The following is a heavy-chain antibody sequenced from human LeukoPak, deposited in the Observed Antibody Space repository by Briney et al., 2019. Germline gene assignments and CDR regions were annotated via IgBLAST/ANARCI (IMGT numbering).Heavy chain of an antibody. J-gene: IGHJ5*01. CDR2: ISPYNGNT. Sequence: ASVKVSCKASGYTFTKNGISWVRQAPGQGLEWMGWISPYNGNTNYAQKFQGRVTMTTDTSTSTAHMELRSLRSEDTAVYYCARETSDSWGQGTLVTVSS. CDR3: ARETSDS. D-gene: IGHD1-1*01. CDR1: GYTFTKNG. V-gene: IGHV1-18*01.